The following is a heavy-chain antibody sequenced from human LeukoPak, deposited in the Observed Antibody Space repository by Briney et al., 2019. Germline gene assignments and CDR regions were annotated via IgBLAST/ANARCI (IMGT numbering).Heavy chain of an antibody. Sequence: GGSLRLSCAASGFTFSNSAMTWVRQAPGKGLDWVSAISDDGDSKYAASVKGRFTVSRDNSKNTLFLQMNSLRAEDTAVYYCAKDCSCSDWGQGTLVSVSS. D-gene: IGHD2-15*01. CDR1: GFTFSNSA. CDR3: AKDCSCSD. CDR2: ISDDGDS. J-gene: IGHJ1*01. V-gene: IGHV3-23*01.